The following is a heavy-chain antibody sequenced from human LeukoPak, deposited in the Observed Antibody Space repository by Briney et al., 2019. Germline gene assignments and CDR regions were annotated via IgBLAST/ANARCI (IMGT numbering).Heavy chain of an antibody. CDR1: GYTFTSYG. J-gene: IGHJ4*02. CDR2: INPDSGGT. CDR3: ARLNIPMGTFDY. Sequence: GASVKVSCKASGYTFTSYGISWVRQAPGQGLEWMGWINPDSGGTNYAQKFQGRVTMTRDTSISTAYMELSRLTSDDTAVYFCARLNIPMGTFDYWGQGTLVTVSS. D-gene: IGHD2-2*02. V-gene: IGHV1-2*02.